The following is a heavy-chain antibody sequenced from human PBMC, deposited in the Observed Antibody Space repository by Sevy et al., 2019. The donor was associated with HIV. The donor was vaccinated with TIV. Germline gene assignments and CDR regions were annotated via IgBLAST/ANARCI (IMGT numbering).Heavy chain of an antibody. CDR3: AKDLVLPGIAVAGTEGNWFDP. CDR2: ISGSGGST. CDR1: GFTFSSYA. Sequence: GGSLRLSCAASGFTFSSYAMSWVRQAPGKGLERVSAISGSGGSTYYADSVKGRFTISGDNSKNTLYLQMNSLRAEDTAVYYCAKDLVLPGIAVAGTEGNWFDPWRQGTLVTVSS. J-gene: IGHJ5*02. V-gene: IGHV3-23*01. D-gene: IGHD6-19*01.